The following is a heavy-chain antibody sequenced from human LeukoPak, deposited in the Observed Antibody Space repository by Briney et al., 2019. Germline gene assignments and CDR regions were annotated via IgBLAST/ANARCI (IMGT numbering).Heavy chain of an antibody. Sequence: PGGSLRLSCAASGFTFDDYAMHWVRHAPGKGLEWVSGISWNSGSIGYADSVKGRFTISRDNAKNSLYLQMNSLRAEDTALYYCAKDNYYDSSGYYTYWGQGTLVTVSS. J-gene: IGHJ4*02. CDR2: ISWNSGSI. V-gene: IGHV3-9*01. D-gene: IGHD3-22*01. CDR1: GFTFDDYA. CDR3: AKDNYYDSSGYYTY.